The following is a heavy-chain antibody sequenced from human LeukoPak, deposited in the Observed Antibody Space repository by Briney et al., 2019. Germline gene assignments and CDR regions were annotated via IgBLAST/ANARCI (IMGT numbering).Heavy chain of an antibody. CDR2: ISGSGGST. CDR3: AKDPYDSSGYYHDY. CDR1: GFTFSSYA. D-gene: IGHD3-22*01. J-gene: IGHJ4*02. Sequence: PGGSLRLSCAAFGFTFSSYAMSWVRQAPGKGLEWVSAISGSGGSTYYADSVKGRFTISRDNSKNTLYQQMNSLRAEDTAVYYCAKDPYDSSGYYHDYWGQGTLVTVSS. V-gene: IGHV3-23*01.